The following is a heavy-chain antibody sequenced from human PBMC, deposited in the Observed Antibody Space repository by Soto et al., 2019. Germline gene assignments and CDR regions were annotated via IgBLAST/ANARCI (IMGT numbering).Heavy chain of an antibody. J-gene: IGHJ6*02. CDR3: VRVGVAAGSGYYYYHAMDV. V-gene: IGHV6-1*01. CDR2: TSYRSKWYS. D-gene: IGHD3-10*01. Sequence: QVQLQQSGPGLVKPSQTLSLTCAISGDSVSSNTVAWNWVRQSPSRGLEWLGRTSYRSKWYSHYAVSVRSRIMINSDTSKNQFSLQLKSVTPEDTAVYFCVRVGVAAGSGYYYYHAMDVWGQGTTVTVSS. CDR1: GDSVSSNTVA.